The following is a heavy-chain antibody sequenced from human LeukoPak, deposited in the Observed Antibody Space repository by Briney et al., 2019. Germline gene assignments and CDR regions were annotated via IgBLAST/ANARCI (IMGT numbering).Heavy chain of an antibody. D-gene: IGHD4-17*01. CDR3: ARGPYGDYVGGAFDI. CDR2: ISSSSSYI. CDR1: GFTFSSYS. V-gene: IGHV3-21*01. Sequence: GGSLRLSCAASGFTFSSYSMNWVRQAPGKGLEWVSSISSSSSYIYYADSVKGRFTISRDNAKNSLYLQMNSLRAEDTAVYYCARGPYGDYVGGAFDIWGQGTMVTVSS. J-gene: IGHJ3*02.